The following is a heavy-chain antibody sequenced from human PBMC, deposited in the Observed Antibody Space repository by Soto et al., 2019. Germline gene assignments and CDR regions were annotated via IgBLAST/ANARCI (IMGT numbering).Heavy chain of an antibody. CDR2: ISYDGSNK. V-gene: IGHV3-30*18. CDR1: GFTFSSYG. Sequence: GGSLRLSCAASGFTFSSYGMHWVRQAPGKGLEWVAVISYDGSNKYYADSVKGRFTISRDNSKNTLYLQMNSLRAEDTAVYYCAKAHLPGIAVAGLDYWGQGTLVTVSS. J-gene: IGHJ4*02. CDR3: AKAHLPGIAVAGLDY. D-gene: IGHD6-19*01.